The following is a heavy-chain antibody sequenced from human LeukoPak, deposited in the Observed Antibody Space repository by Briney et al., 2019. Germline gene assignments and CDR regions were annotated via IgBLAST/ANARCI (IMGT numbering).Heavy chain of an antibody. J-gene: IGHJ4*02. D-gene: IGHD3-10*01. V-gene: IGHV4-59*01. CDR3: AREYSSGSYVY. CDR1: GGSISSYY. Sequence: SETLSLTCTVSGGSISSYYWSWIRQPPGKGLEWIGYIYYSGSTNCNPSLKSRVTISVDTSKNQFSLKLSSVTAADTAVYYCAREYSSGSYVYWGQGTLVTVSS. CDR2: IYYSGST.